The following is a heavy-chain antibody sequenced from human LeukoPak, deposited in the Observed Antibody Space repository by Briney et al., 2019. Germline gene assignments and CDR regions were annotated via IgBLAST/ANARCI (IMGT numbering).Heavy chain of an antibody. CDR2: IYTSGST. Sequence: SQTLSLTCTVSGGSISSGSYYWSWIRQPAGKGLEWIGRIYTSGSTHYNPSLKSRVTISVDTSKNQFSLKLSSVTAADTAVYYCARGSRGWFDPWGQGTLVTVSS. CDR3: ARGSRGWFDP. V-gene: IGHV4-61*02. J-gene: IGHJ5*02. CDR1: GGSISSGSYY.